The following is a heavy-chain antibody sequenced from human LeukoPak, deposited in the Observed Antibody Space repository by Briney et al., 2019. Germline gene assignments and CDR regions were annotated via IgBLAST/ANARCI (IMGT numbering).Heavy chain of an antibody. CDR1: GFTFSSYG. J-gene: IGHJ4*02. D-gene: IGHD4-17*01. CDR2: ISYDGSNK. Sequence: GRSLRLSCAASGFTFSSYGMHWVRQAPGKGLEWVAVISYDGSNKYYADSVKGRFTISRDNSKNTLYLQMNSLRAEDTAVYYCAKMTPGDYDYGGRGPRVTVSS. V-gene: IGHV3-30*18. CDR3: AKMTPGDYDY.